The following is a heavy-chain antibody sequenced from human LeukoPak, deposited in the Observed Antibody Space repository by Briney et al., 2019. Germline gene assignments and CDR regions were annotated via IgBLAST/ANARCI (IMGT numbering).Heavy chain of an antibody. V-gene: IGHV5-51*01. D-gene: IGHD3-22*01. CDR3: ARYYDSSGYYIYNDY. J-gene: IGHJ4*02. CDR1: GYSFTSNW. CDR2: IYPADSDT. Sequence: GESLKISCKGSGYSFTSNWIGWVRQMPGKGLEWLGIIYPADSDTTYSPSFQGHVTISADKSTSTAYLQWSSLKASDTAMYYCARYYDSSGYYIYNDYWGQGTLVTVSS.